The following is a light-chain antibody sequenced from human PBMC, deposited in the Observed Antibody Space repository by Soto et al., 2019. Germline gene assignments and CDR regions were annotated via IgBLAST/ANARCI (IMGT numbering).Light chain of an antibody. Sequence: DIVITQFLDSLVVSLCESSIINCKSSQSVLYSNNKNYLAWYQQKPGQPPKLLIYWASTRESGVPDRFFGSGSGTDFTLTISSLQADDVAVYYCQQYYSAPLTFGGGTKVEI. CDR1: QSVLYSNNKNY. J-gene: IGKJ4*01. V-gene: IGKV4-1*01. CDR2: WAS. CDR3: QQYYSAPLT.